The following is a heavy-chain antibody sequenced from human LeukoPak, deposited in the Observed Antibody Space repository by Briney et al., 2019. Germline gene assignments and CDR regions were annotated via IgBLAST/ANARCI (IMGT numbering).Heavy chain of an antibody. CDR3: ARVFDSGSQAYFYYMDV. CDR2: IFYTGST. Sequence: SETLSLTCTVSGGSISSYYWSWIRQPPGKGLEWIGYIFYTGSTNYNPSLKSRVTISVLTSKNRFSLKVSSVTAADTAVYYCARVFDSGSQAYFYYMDVWGKGTTVTISS. D-gene: IGHD3-10*01. V-gene: IGHV4-59*01. J-gene: IGHJ6*03. CDR1: GGSISSYY.